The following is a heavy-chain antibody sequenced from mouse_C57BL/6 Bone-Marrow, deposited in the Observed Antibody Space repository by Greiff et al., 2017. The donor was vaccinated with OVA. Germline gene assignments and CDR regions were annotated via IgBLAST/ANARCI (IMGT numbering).Heavy chain of an antibody. CDR3: ARENGSLFAY. CDR2: IDPSDSYT. V-gene: IGHV1-50*01. CDR1: GYTFTSYW. J-gene: IGHJ3*01. D-gene: IGHD2-2*01. Sequence: VQLQQPGAELVKPGASVKLSCKASGYTFTSYWMQWVKQRPGQGLEWIGEIDPSDSYTNYNQKFKGKATLTVDTSSSTAYMQLSSLTSEDSAVYYCARENGSLFAYWGQGTLVTVSA.